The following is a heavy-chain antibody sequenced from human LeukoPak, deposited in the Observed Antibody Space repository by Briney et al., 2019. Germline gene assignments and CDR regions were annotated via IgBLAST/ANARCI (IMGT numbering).Heavy chain of an antibody. J-gene: IGHJ4*02. Sequence: PSETLSLPCAVYGESLSGGYWSWIRQPPGKGLEWIGEVDHYGSTNNNPSLKSRVTISVDTSKNQFSLRLYSVTAADTAVYYSAGGLRKLPISGYWGQGSLATVSS. D-gene: IGHD4-23*01. V-gene: IGHV4-34*01. CDR3: AGGLRKLPISGY. CDR2: VDHYGST. CDR1: GESLSGGY.